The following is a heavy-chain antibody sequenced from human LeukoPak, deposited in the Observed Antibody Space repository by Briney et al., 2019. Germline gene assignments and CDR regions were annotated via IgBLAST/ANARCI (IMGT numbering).Heavy chain of an antibody. V-gene: IGHV5-51*01. CDR3: ARYSSSWSFDY. Sequence: GESLQISCQGSGYSFTSYWIGWVRQMPGKGLEWMGTIYPGDSDTRYSPSFQGQVTISADKSISTAYLQWSSLKASDTAMYYCARYSSSWSFDYWGQGTLVTVSS. CDR1: GYSFTSYW. CDR2: IYPGDSDT. J-gene: IGHJ4*02. D-gene: IGHD6-13*01.